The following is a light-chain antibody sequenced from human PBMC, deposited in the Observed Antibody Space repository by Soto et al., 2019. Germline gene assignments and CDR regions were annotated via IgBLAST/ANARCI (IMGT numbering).Light chain of an antibody. V-gene: IGKV1-5*01. J-gene: IGKJ1*01. CDR3: QQYNSYAQ. Sequence: DIQMTQSPSTLSASVGDRVTITCRASQSISSWSAWYQQKPGKAPKLLIYDASSLESGVPSRFSGSGSGTEFTLTISSLQPDDFATYYCQQYNSYAQFGQGTKVDIK. CDR2: DAS. CDR1: QSISSW.